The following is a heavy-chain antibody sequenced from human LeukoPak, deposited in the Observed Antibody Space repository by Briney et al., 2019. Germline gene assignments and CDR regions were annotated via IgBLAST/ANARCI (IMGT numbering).Heavy chain of an antibody. CDR3: ARGHIVVVPAASPSNYYYYMDI. CDR2: IIPIFGTA. V-gene: IGHV1-69*05. J-gene: IGHJ6*03. D-gene: IGHD2-2*01. CDR1: GGTFSSYA. Sequence: GASVEVSCKASGGTFSSYAITWVRQAPGQGLEWMGGIIPIFGTANYAQKFQGRVTITTDEFTSTAYMDLSSLRSDDTAVYYCARGHIVVVPAASPSNYYYYMDIWGKGTTVTVSS.